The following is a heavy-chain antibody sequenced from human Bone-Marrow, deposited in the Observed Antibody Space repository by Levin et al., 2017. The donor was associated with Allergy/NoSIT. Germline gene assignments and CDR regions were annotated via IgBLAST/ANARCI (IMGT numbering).Heavy chain of an antibody. V-gene: IGHV4-59*01. Sequence: PSETLSLTCTVSGGSMSDYYWTWIRQPPGKGLEWIGYIYDIGTTNYHPSLESRVTFSVEMSKKQFPMRLNSVTAADTATYYCARGGQQFDVLDIWGRGTLVTVSS. CDR1: GGSMSDYY. D-gene: IGHD5-24*01. J-gene: IGHJ3*02. CDR2: IYDIGTT. CDR3: ARGGQQFDVLDI.